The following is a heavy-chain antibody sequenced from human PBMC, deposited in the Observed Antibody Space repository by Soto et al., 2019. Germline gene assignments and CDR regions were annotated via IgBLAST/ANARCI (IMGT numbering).Heavy chain of an antibody. CDR2: ISNDGTST. CDR1: GFTSSSYW. D-gene: IGHD3-22*01. CDR3: ARDWYYYDTSDYFSADAFDI. V-gene: IGHV3-74*01. J-gene: IGHJ3*02. Sequence: EVQLVESGGGLVQPGGSLRLSCAASGFTSSSYWMHWVRQAPGKGLVWVSRISNDGTSTNYADSVKGRFTISRDNAKNMVYLEMNSLRAEDTAVYYCARDWYYYDTSDYFSADAFDIWGQGTTVTVSS.